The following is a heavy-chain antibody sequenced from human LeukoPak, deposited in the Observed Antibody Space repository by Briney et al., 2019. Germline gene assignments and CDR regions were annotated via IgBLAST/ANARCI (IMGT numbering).Heavy chain of an antibody. CDR1: GYTFTGYY. D-gene: IGHD6-19*01. V-gene: IGHV1-2*02. CDR3: ARDNRTAVAGLGG. Sequence: SLKVSCKASGYTFTGYYMHWVRQAPGQGLEWMGWINPNSGGTNYTQKFQGRVTMTRVTSISTAYMELSRLRSDDTAVYYCARDNRTAVAGLGGWGQGTLVTVSS. CDR2: INPNSGGT. J-gene: IGHJ4*02.